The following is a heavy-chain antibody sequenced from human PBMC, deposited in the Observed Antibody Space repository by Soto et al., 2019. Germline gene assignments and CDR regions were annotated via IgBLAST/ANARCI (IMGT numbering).Heavy chain of an antibody. V-gene: IGHV5-51*01. CDR2: IYPGDPDT. CDR1: GYSFTSYW. CDR3: TSGLRYNLYYGMDV. J-gene: IGHJ6*02. D-gene: IGHD2-2*02. Sequence: GESLKISCKGSGYSFTSYWVGWVRQMPGKGLEWMGIIYPGDPDTRYSPSFEGQVTISADKSISTAYLQWNSLKASDTAMYYCTSGLRYNLYYGMDVWGQGTTVTVSS.